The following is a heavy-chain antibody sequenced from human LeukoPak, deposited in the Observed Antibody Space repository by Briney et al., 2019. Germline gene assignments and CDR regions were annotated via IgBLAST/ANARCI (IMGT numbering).Heavy chain of an antibody. CDR1: GGSVSHGSSY. CDR3: ARGGSTSYREFLYNWFDP. J-gene: IGHJ5*02. CDR2: IYYTGST. V-gene: IGHV4-61*01. Sequence: SETLSLTCTVSGGSVSHGSSYWSWIRQPPGKGLEWLGYIYYTGSTNYNPSLKSRVTISVDTSKNQFSLKLSSVTAADTAVYYCARGGSTSYREFLYNWFDPWGQGTLVTVSS. D-gene: IGHD3-10*01.